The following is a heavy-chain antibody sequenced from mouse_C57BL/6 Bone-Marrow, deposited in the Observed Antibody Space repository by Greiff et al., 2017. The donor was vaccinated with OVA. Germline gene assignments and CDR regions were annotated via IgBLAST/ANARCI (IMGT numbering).Heavy chain of an antibody. Sequence: QVQLQQSGAELARPGASVKLSCKASGYTFTSYGISWVKQRTGQGLEWIGEIYPRSGNTYYNEKFKGKATLTADKSSSTAYMELRSLTSEDSAVYFSARRRDYGCYFDCWGQGTTLTVSS. CDR3: ARRRDYGCYFDC. V-gene: IGHV1-81*01. J-gene: IGHJ2*01. D-gene: IGHD1-1*02. CDR2: IYPRSGNT. CDR1: GYTFTSYG.